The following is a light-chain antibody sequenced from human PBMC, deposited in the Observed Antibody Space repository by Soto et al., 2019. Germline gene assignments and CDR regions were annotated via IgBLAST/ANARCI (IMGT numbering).Light chain of an antibody. CDR2: WAS. CDR3: QQYHSDPIT. CDR1: QSVLSNSNNY. Sequence: VMTQSPDSLAVSLGERATINFKSSQSVLSNSNNYVAWFQQKPGQPPKLLIAWASTRESGVPDRVSGSGAGTDFTLTSSSLQAEDVAVYYCQQYHSDPITFGQGTRLEIK. J-gene: IGKJ5*01. V-gene: IGKV4-1*01.